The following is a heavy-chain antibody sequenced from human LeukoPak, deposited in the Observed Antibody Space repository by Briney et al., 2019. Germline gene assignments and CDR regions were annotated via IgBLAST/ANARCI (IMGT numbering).Heavy chain of an antibody. CDR3: ARGRGIVVVPAADYYYYGMDV. D-gene: IGHD2-2*01. CDR2: IYYTGST. J-gene: IGHJ6*02. Sequence: SETLSLTCTVSGGSINNYYWSWVRQPPGAGLEWLAYIYYTGSTNYNPSLKTRLTISVDTSKNQFSLKLSSVTAADTAVYYCARGRGIVVVPAADYYYYGMDVWGQGTTVTVSS. V-gene: IGHV4-59*12. CDR1: GGSINNYY.